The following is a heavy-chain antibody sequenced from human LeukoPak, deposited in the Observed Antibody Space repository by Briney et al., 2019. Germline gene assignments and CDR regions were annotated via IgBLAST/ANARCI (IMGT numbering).Heavy chain of an antibody. CDR1: GYTFTSYG. Sequence: ASVKVSCKASGYTFTSYGMSWVRQAPGQGLEWVGYINAYNGDTNYADNVQGRVTMTKDTSTNTAYMELKSLRSDDTAVYYCARDRVYCSGGSCYLDYWGQGTLGTVSS. CDR3: ARDRVYCSGGSCYLDY. CDR2: INAYNGDT. D-gene: IGHD2-15*01. V-gene: IGHV1-18*01. J-gene: IGHJ4*02.